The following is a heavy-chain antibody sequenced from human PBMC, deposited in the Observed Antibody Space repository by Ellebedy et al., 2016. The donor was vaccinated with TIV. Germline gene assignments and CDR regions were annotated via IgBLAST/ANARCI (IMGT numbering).Heavy chain of an antibody. Sequence: GESLKISXAASGFTFDDYAMHWVRQAPGKGLEWVSLISWDGGSTYYADSVKGRFTISRDNSKNSLYLQMNSLRAEDTALYYCAKVSEPYGSGTEHSQGGMDVWGQGTTVTVSS. J-gene: IGHJ6*02. D-gene: IGHD3-10*01. V-gene: IGHV3-43D*03. CDR3: AKVSEPYGSGTEHSQGGMDV. CDR2: ISWDGGST. CDR1: GFTFDDYA.